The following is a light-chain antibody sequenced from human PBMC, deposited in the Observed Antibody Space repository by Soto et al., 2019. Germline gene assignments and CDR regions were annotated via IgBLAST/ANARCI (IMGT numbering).Light chain of an antibody. J-gene: IGLJ3*02. V-gene: IGLV2-8*01. Sequence: QSALTQPPSASGSPGQSVTISCTGTSSDVGGYNYVSWYQQQPGKAPTLMIYEVTKRPSGVPDRFSGSKSDNTASLTVSGLQADDEADYYCSSNAGSDNFVVFGGGTKLTVL. CDR1: SSDVGGYNY. CDR3: SSNAGSDNFVV. CDR2: EVT.